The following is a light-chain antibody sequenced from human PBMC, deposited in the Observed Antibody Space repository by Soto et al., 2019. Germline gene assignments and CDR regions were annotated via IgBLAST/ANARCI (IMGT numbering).Light chain of an antibody. J-gene: IGKJ1*01. CDR2: GAS. V-gene: IGKV3-20*01. Sequence: EIVMTQSPATLSLSPGERATLSCRASQSVSNDFLAWYQKKPGQAPRLLLYGASTRATDVPDRFSGSGSGADLTLTISRLEPEDFAVYYCQQYGSSPPRTFGQGTKVDI. CDR1: QSVSNDF. CDR3: QQYGSSPPRT.